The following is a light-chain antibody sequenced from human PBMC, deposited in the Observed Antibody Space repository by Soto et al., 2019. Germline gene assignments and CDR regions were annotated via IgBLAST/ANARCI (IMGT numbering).Light chain of an antibody. J-gene: IGLJ3*02. CDR1: SSNLGSYY. Sequence: QSVLTQPPSASGTPGQRVTISCCGSSSNLGSYYVYWYQRLPGSAPKLLLYSNNQRPSGIPDRFSGSKSGTSASLAISGLRSEDEGVYFCAAWDDSLSGPVFGGGTKLTVL. CDR3: AAWDDSLSGPV. V-gene: IGLV1-47*02. CDR2: SNN.